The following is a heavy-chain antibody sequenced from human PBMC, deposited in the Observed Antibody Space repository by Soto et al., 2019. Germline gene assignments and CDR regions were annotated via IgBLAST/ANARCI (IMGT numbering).Heavy chain of an antibody. V-gene: IGHV4-39*01. D-gene: IGHD2-15*01. Sequence: QLQLQESGPGLVKPSETLSLTCSVSGDSISTSSDHWSWIRQPPGKGLEWIGGISHSGSTHYNPSLKSRVTISVDTSKNQFSLKLSSVTAADTAVYYCASLRGLGVVSPYFDYWGQGALVTVSS. CDR3: ASLRGLGVVSPYFDY. J-gene: IGHJ4*02. CDR2: ISHSGST. CDR1: GDSISTSSDH.